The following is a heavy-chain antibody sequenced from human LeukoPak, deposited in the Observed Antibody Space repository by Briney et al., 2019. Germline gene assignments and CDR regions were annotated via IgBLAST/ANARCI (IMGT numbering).Heavy chain of an antibody. CDR2: IIDGNGAT. V-gene: IGHV3-23*01. J-gene: IGHJ2*01. Sequence: GGSLRLSCAASGFTFSTFSMSWVRQAPGKGLEWVSAIIDGNGATYYGDFVKGRFTISRDNSQSTLYLQMNNLRAEDTALYYCANHHPLRYLDLWGHGTLVTVSS. CDR1: GFTFSTFS. CDR3: ANHHPLRYLDL.